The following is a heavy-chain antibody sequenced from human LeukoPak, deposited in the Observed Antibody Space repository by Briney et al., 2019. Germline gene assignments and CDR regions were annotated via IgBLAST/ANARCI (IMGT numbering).Heavy chain of an antibody. CDR2: IKQDGSEK. D-gene: IGHD3-9*01. CDR3: ARGLSYDILTGYYNGDDAFDI. CDR1: GFTFSSYW. V-gene: IGHV3-7*01. Sequence: GGSLRLSCAASGFTFSSYWMSWVRQAPGKGLEWVANIKQDGSEKYYVDSVKGRFTISRDNAKNSLYLQMNSLRAEDTAVYYCARGLSYDILTGYYNGDDAFDIWGQGTMVTVSS. J-gene: IGHJ3*02.